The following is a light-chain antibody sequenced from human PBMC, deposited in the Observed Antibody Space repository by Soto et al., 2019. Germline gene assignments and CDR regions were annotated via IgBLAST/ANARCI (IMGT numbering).Light chain of an antibody. CDR1: SSDVGRYNY. CDR3: SSYATGSTAYV. J-gene: IGLJ1*01. CDR2: EVS. Sequence: QSVLTQPASVSGSRGQSITISCTGTSSDVGRYNYVSWYQQYPCKAPKLMISEVSNRPSGVSNRFSVSKSGNTASLTISGLQAEDEADYYCSSYATGSTAYVLGVGTKVTVL. V-gene: IGLV2-14*01.